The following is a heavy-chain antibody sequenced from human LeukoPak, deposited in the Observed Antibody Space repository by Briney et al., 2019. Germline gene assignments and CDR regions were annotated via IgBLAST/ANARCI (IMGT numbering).Heavy chain of an antibody. J-gene: IGHJ4*02. V-gene: IGHV3-30*02. CDR3: AKDHGYLGSSSTRNDN. Sequence: GGSLRLSCAASGFTFSSYGMHWVRQAPGKGLEWVAFIRYDGSNKYYADSVKGRFTISRDNSKNTLYLQMNSLRAEDTAVYYCAKDHGYLGSSSTRNDNWGKGTLVTVSS. CDR2: IRYDGSNK. CDR1: GFTFSSYG. D-gene: IGHD6-6*01.